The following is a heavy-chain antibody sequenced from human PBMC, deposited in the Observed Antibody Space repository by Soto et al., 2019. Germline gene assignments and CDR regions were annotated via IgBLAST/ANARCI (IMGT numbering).Heavy chain of an antibody. CDR2: IDSDGSGA. J-gene: IGHJ4*02. CDR3: ATLNSFGSDY. D-gene: IGHD5-18*01. V-gene: IGHV3-74*03. Sequence: GALRRYCVASGCTFINLWIRCVRQSPVKGLVWVSRIDSDGSGAMYADSVKGRLTISRDNAKSTLFLQMNSLRAEDTAVYYCATLNSFGSDYWGRGTLVTVS. CDR1: GCTFINLW.